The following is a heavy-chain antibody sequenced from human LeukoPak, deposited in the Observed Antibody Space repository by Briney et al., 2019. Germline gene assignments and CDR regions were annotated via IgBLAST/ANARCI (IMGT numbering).Heavy chain of an antibody. J-gene: IGHJ4*02. CDR3: ARGGITMVRGVNHFDY. CDR1: GGSLSSYY. D-gene: IGHD3-10*01. Sequence: SETLSLTCTVTGGSLSSYYCSFIRQPPGHGLDLIGYIYYSGSTNYNPSLKSRVTISVDTSKNQFSLKLSSVTAADTGVYYCARGGITMVRGVNHFDYWGQGTLVTVSS. CDR2: IYYSGST. V-gene: IGHV4-59*01.